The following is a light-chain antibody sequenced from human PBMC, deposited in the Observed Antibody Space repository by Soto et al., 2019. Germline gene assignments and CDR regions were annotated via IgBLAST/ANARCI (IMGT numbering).Light chain of an antibody. CDR3: HLYGSSFGYS. CDR1: QSFNGNY. V-gene: IGKV3-20*01. J-gene: IGKJ2*03. CDR2: GAS. Sequence: EIVLTQSPGTLSLSPGERATLSYRASQSFNGNYLTWYQQKPGQAPRLLIYGASRRATGIPDRFSGSGSGTDFPLTICRREPEDFAVYYCHLYGSSFGYSSGQGTKLEIK.